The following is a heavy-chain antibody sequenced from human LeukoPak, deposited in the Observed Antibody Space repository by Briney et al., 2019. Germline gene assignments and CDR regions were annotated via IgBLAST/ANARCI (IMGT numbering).Heavy chain of an antibody. J-gene: IGHJ4*02. CDR1: GYTFTNCG. V-gene: IGHV1-18*01. D-gene: IGHD2-21*02. CDR3: ARGGDCYSCYFDY. CDR2: ISGYNGNT. Sequence: ASVKVSCKASGYTFTNCGISWVRQAPGQGLEWMGWISGYNGNTNYAQKVQGRVTMTTDTSTSTAYMELRNLRSDDTAVYYCARGGDCYSCYFDYWGQGTLVTVSS.